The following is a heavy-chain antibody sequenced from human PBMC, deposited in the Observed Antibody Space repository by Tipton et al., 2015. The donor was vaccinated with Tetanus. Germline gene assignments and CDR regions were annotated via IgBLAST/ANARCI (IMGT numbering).Heavy chain of an antibody. J-gene: IGHJ4*02. CDR3: ARVTELTGRYFDY. CDR1: GDSISSFY. V-gene: IGHV4-4*07. Sequence: TLSLTCSVSGDSISSFYWSWIRQPAGKGLEWIGRIYTSGSTNYNPSLKSRVTMSVDTSKRQFSLKLNSVTAADTAVYYCARVTELTGRYFDYWGQGTLVTVSS. D-gene: IGHD7-27*01. CDR2: IYTSGST.